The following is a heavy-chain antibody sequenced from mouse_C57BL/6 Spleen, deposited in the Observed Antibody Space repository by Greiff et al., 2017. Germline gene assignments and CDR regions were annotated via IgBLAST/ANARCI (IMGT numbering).Heavy chain of an antibody. J-gene: IGHJ3*01. D-gene: IGHD2-4*01. CDR1: GFTFSSYG. CDR2: ISSGGSYT. V-gene: IGHV5-6*01. CDR3: ARSYDYDSEAWFAY. Sequence: VQLKESGGDLVKPGGSLKLSCAASGFTFSSYGMSWVRQTPDKRLEWVATISSGGSYTYYPDSVKGRFTISRDNAKNTLYLQMSSLKSEDTAMYYCARSYDYDSEAWFAYWGQGTLVTVSA.